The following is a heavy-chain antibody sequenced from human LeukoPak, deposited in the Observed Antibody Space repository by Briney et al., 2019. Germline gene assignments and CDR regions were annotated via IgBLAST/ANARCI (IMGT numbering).Heavy chain of an antibody. CDR1: GFTFSSYW. J-gene: IGHJ4*02. V-gene: IGHV3-74*01. Sequence: PGGSLRLSCAASGFTFSSYWMHWVRQAPGKGLVWVSRINTDGSSTSYADSVKGRFTISRDNAKNTLYLQMNSLRAEDTAVYYCARDLRDSYYYDSSGYPSPYWGQGTLVTVSS. CDR3: ARDLRDSYYYDSSGYPSPY. D-gene: IGHD3-22*01. CDR2: INTDGSST.